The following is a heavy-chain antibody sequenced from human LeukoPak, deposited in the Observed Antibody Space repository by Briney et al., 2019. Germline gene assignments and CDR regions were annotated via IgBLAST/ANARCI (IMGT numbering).Heavy chain of an antibody. V-gene: IGHV1-69*01. CDR2: IIPIFGTA. CDR1: GGAFSSYA. D-gene: IGHD3-22*01. J-gene: IGHJ4*02. CDR3: ARALIAMGVVVMGTGDY. Sequence: GASVKVSCKASGGAFSSYAISWVRQAPGQGLEGMGGIIPIFGTANYAQKFQGRVTITADESTSTAYMELRRLRSDDTAVYYCARALIAMGVVVMGTGDYRGQGTLVTVSS.